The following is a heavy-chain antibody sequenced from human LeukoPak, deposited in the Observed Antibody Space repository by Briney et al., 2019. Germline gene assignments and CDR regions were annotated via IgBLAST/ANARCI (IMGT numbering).Heavy chain of an antibody. CDR2: IYYSGST. Sequence: RPSETLSLTCTVSGGSISSSSYYWGWIRQPPGKGLEWIGSIYYSGSTYYNPSLKSRVTISVDTSKNQFSLKLSSVTAADTAVYYCARGEQWLVDAFDIWGQGTMVTVSS. V-gene: IGHV4-39*07. D-gene: IGHD6-19*01. J-gene: IGHJ3*02. CDR1: GGSISSSSYY. CDR3: ARGEQWLVDAFDI.